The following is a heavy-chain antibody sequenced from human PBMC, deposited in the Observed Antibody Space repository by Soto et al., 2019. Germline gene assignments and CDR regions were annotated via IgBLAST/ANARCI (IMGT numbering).Heavy chain of an antibody. CDR2: ISAYNGNT. J-gene: IGHJ4*02. V-gene: IGHV1-18*01. CDR1: GYIFTSYG. D-gene: IGHD2-2*01. Sequence: QVQLVQSGVEVKKPGASVKVSCKASGYIFTSYGISWVRQAPGQGLEWMGWISAYNGNTNYAQKLQGRVTMTTDTPTSTAYLELRSLRSDDTAVYYCARGSGYCISASCHPFDYWGQGTLVTVSS. CDR3: ARGSGYCISASCHPFDY.